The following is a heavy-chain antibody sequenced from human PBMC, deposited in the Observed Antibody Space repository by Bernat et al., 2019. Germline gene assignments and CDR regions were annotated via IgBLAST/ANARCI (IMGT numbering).Heavy chain of an antibody. D-gene: IGHD5-24*01. CDR3: ARDRAGITARGCDY. V-gene: IGHV3-33*01. CDR2: IWYDGSNK. CDR1: GFTFSSYG. Sequence: QVQLVESGGGVVQPGRSLRLSCAASGFTFSSYGMHWVRQAPGKGLEWVAVIWYDGSNKYYADSVKGRFTSSRDNSKNTLYLQMNSLRAEDTAVYYCARDRAGITARGCDYWGQGTLVTVSS. J-gene: IGHJ4*02.